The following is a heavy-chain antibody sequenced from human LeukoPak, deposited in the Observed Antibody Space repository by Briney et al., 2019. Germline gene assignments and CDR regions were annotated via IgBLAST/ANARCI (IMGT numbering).Heavy chain of an antibody. CDR1: GFTFSNSG. V-gene: IGHV3-30*02. Sequence: GGSLRLSCVASGFTFSNSGMHWVRQAPGKGLEWVAFIRYDGSYKYYAESVKGRFTISRDNSKNTLYLQMNSLRVEDTALYYCAKDEWYSSGWLFDYWGQGTLVTVSS. CDR2: IRYDGSYK. J-gene: IGHJ4*02. CDR3: AKDEWYSSGWLFDY. D-gene: IGHD6-19*01.